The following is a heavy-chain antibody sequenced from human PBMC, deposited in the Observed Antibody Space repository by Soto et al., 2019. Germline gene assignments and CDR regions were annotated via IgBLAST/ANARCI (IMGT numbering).Heavy chain of an antibody. V-gene: IGHV4-4*02. D-gene: IGHD6-19*01. J-gene: IGHJ3*01. Sequence: QVQLQESGPGLVKPSGTLSLTCAVSGDSITNSRWWTWVRQPPGKGLEWIGDILHSGETNYNPSLNSRVFISVYKSPNQFSLRVSSVTAADTAVYYCAYSTGWYRHDVWGQGTLVTVSS. CDR1: GDSITNSRW. CDR3: AYSTGWYRHDV. CDR2: ILHSGET.